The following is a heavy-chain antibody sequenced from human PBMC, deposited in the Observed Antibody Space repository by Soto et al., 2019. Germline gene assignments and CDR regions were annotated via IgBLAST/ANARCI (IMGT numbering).Heavy chain of an antibody. J-gene: IGHJ4*02. CDR2: SRNKVRGYTT. CDR1: GLTLSVHY. V-gene: IGHV3-72*01. CDR3: AGGAPPVDD. Sequence: EVQLVQSGVGLVQPGGALRLSCAASGLTLSVHYMDWVRQTPGKGLEWIGRSRNKVRGYTTEYAASVKGTFPIARDDANNSLYLQMNSLRTTDTSVYYCAGGAPPVDDWGQVTPVT.